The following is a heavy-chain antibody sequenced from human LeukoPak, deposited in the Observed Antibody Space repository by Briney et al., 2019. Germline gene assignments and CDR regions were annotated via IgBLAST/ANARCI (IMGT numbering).Heavy chain of an antibody. J-gene: IGHJ4*02. CDR2: IWYDGSNK. V-gene: IGHV3-33*06. Sequence: PGRSLRLSCAASGFTFSSYGMHWVRQAPGKGLEWVAVIWYDGSNKYYADSVKGRFTISRDNSKNTLYLQMNSLRAEDTAVYYCAKYYGSGSYKPYDYWGQGTLVTVSS. CDR1: GFTFSSYG. D-gene: IGHD3-10*01. CDR3: AKYYGSGSYKPYDY.